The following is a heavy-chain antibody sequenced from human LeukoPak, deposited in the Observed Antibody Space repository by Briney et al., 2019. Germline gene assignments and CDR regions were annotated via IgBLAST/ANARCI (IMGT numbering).Heavy chain of an antibody. CDR2: IIPIFGIA. J-gene: IGHJ4*02. D-gene: IGHD2-15*01. CDR3: ARADCSGGSCTGSFDY. CDR1: GGTFSSYA. V-gene: IGHV1-69*04. Sequence: SVKVSCKASGGTFSSYAISWVRQAPGQGLEWMGRIIPIFGIANYAQKFQGRVTITAGKSTSTAYMELSSLRSEDTAVYYCARADCSGGSCTGSFDYGGQGTLVTVSS.